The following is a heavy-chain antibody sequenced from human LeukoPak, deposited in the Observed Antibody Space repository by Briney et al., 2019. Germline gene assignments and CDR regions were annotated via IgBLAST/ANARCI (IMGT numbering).Heavy chain of an antibody. D-gene: IGHD3-9*01. Sequence: PSETLSLTCTVSGGAISGYYWTWFRQPPGKGLEWIGYIYYTGSTNYNPSLDSRVTISVDMSKNQVSLNLKYVTAADTAVYYCARGYFDWFLDNWGRGTLVTVSS. CDR3: ARGYFDWFLDN. CDR2: IYYTGST. V-gene: IGHV4-59*01. J-gene: IGHJ4*02. CDR1: GGAISGYY.